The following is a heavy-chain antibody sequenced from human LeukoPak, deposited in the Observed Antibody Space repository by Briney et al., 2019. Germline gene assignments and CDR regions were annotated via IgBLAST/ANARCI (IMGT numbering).Heavy chain of an antibody. D-gene: IGHD3-3*01. J-gene: IGHJ6*02. CDR1: GSTFSSYD. CDR3: ARVRAHYDFWSGYVRGEYGMDV. CDR2: IGTAGDT. V-gene: IGHV3-13*01. Sequence: GGSLRLSCAASGSTFSSYDMHWVRQATGKGLEWVSAIGTAGDTYYPGSVKGQFTISRENAKNSLYLQMNSLRAGDTAVYYCARVRAHYDFWSGYVRGEYGMDVWGQGTTVTVSS.